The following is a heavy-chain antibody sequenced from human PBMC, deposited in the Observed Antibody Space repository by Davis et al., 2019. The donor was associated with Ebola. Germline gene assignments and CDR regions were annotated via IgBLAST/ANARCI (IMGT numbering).Heavy chain of an antibody. CDR2: IYYSGGT. Sequence: PSETLSLTCTVSGGSISSSSYYWGCIRQPPGKGLEWIGSIYYSGGTYYNPSLKSRVTISVDTSKNQFSLKLSSVTAADTAVYYCARAEDGWQYFQHWGQGTLVTVSS. D-gene: IGHD2-15*01. J-gene: IGHJ1*01. CDR3: ARAEDGWQYFQH. CDR1: GGSISSSSYY. V-gene: IGHV4-39*01.